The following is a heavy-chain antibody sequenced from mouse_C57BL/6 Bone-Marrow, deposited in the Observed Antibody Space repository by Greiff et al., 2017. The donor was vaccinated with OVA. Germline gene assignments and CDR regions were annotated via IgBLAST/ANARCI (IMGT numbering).Heavy chain of an antibody. Sequence: VQLKQSGAELARPGASVKMSCKASGYTFTSSTMHWVKQRPGQGLAWIGYINPSSGYTKYNQTFKDKATLTADKSSSTAYMQLSSLTSEDSAVYYCAREDGNWFAYWGQGTLVTVSA. V-gene: IGHV1-4*01. CDR1: GYTFTSST. J-gene: IGHJ3*01. CDR3: AREDGNWFAY. CDR2: INPSSGYT. D-gene: IGHD2-1*01.